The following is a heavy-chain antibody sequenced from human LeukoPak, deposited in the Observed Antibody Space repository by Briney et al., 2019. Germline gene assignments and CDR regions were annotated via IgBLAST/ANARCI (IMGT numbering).Heavy chain of an antibody. CDR1: GFAFSSYA. V-gene: IGHV3-23*01. D-gene: IGHD3-22*01. CDR3: AKSTMIVVVTSYYFDY. Sequence: GGSLRLSCAASGFAFSSYAMSWVRQAPGKGLEWVSAISGSGGSTYYADSVKGRFTISRDNSKNTLYLQMNSLRAEDTAVYYCAKSTMIVVVTSYYFDYWGQGTLVTASS. CDR2: ISGSGGST. J-gene: IGHJ4*02.